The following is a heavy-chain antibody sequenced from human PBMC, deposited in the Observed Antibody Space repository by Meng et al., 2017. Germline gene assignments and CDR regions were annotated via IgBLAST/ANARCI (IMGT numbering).Heavy chain of an antibody. D-gene: IGHD2-15*01. V-gene: IGHV4-59*01. CDR1: GGSISSYY. CDR2: IYYSGST. Sequence: PLQESGPGLVKPSETLSLTCTVSGGSISSYYWSWIRQPPGKGLEWIGYIYYSGSTNYNPSLKSRVTISVDTSKNQFSLKLSSVTAADTAVYYCAREGAYCSGGSCYYFDYWGQGTLVTVSS. J-gene: IGHJ4*02. CDR3: AREGAYCSGGSCYYFDY.